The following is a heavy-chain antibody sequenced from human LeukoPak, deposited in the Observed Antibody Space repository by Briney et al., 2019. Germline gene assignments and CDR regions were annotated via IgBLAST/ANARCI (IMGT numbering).Heavy chain of an antibody. CDR2: IIPILGIA. V-gene: IGHV1-69*04. D-gene: IGHD5-18*01. CDR1: GFTFSSYA. Sequence: PGGSLRLSCAASGFTFSSYAISWVRQAPGQGLEWMGRIIPILGIANYAQKFQGRVTITADKSTSTAYMELSSLRSEDTAVYYCARVAWSMDTAMGFDYWGQGTLVTVSS. J-gene: IGHJ4*02. CDR3: ARVAWSMDTAMGFDY.